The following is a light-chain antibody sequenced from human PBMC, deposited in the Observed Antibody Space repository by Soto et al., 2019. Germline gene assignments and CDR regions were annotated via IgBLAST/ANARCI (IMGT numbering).Light chain of an antibody. J-gene: IGLJ1*01. V-gene: IGLV1-51*02. CDR1: SSNLGINF. CDR2: ENN. Sequence: QSVLTQPPSVSAAPEQKVTISCSGGSSNLGINFVSWYQQFPGAVPKLLIYENNKRPSGIPDRFSGAKSGMSATLDITGLQTGDEADYYCATWDGSRSAGVFGGGTKVTVL. CDR3: ATWDGSRSAGV.